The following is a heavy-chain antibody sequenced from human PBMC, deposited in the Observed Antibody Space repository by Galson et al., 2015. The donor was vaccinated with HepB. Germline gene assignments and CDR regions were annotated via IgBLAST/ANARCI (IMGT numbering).Heavy chain of an antibody. CDR1: GGSISSSNW. J-gene: IGHJ6*02. CDR3: ARGRGITMVRGVIRGSDYYGMDV. D-gene: IGHD3-10*01. Sequence: LTCAVSGGSISSSNWWSWVRQPPGKGLEWIGEIYHSGSTNYNPSLKSRVTISVDTSKNQFSLKLSSVTAADTAVYYCARGRGITMVRGVIRGSDYYGMDVWGQGTTVTVSS. CDR2: IYHSGST. V-gene: IGHV4-4*02.